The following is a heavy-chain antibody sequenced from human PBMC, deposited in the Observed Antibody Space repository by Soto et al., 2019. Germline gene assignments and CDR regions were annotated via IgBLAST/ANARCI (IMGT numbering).Heavy chain of an antibody. CDR1: GSALTELS. CDR2: SDREDGET. Sequence: QVRVIQSGTEVKKPGASVKVSCSLSGSALTELSLHWVRQAPGKGLEWMGCSDREDGETFYAQKFKGRLTMTEDTSTNTAYMELRSLGSEDTAVYYCTRGNWFDPWGQGTLVAVSS. CDR3: TRGNWFDP. J-gene: IGHJ5*02. V-gene: IGHV1-24*01.